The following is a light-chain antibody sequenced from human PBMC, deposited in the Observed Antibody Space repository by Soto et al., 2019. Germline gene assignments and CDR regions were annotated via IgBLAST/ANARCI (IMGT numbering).Light chain of an antibody. J-gene: IGKJ1*01. Sequence: DIQITQSPSSLSASVGDRVTIACRASQSISSSVNWYQQKAGKAPKLLIYAASSLQSGVPSRFSGSGSGTDFTLTISSLQPEDFATYYCQQSYSTPQFGQGTKVDIK. CDR3: QQSYSTPQ. V-gene: IGKV1-39*01. CDR2: AAS. CDR1: QSISSS.